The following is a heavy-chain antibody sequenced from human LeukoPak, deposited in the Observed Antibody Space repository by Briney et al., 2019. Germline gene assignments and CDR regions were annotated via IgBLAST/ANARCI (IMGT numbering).Heavy chain of an antibody. V-gene: IGHV1-2*02. J-gene: IGHJ5*02. D-gene: IGHD3-3*01. Sequence: ASVKVSCKASGYTFTGYYMHWVRQAPGQGLEWMGWINPNSGGTNYAQKFQGRVTMTRDTSISTAYMELSRLRSDDTAVYYCARGSYDFWSGYYTGDWFDPWGQGTLVTVSS. CDR2: INPNSGGT. CDR1: GYTFTGYY. CDR3: ARGSYDFWSGYYTGDWFDP.